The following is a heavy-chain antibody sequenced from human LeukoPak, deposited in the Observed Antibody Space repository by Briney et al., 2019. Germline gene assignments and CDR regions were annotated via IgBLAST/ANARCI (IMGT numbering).Heavy chain of an antibody. J-gene: IGHJ4*02. Sequence: GGSLRLSCAASGFTFSSYSMNWVRQAPGNGLEWVSSISSSSSYIYYADSVKGRFTISRDNAKNSLYLQMNSLRAEDTAVYYCARDYGSGPFDYWGQGTLVTVSS. CDR1: GFTFSSYS. D-gene: IGHD3-10*01. V-gene: IGHV3-21*01. CDR3: ARDYGSGPFDY. CDR2: ISSSSSYI.